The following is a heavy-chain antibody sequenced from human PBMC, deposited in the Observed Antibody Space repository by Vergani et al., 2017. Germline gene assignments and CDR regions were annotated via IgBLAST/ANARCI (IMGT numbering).Heavy chain of an antibody. CDR3: ATGGGLLQRSAFDP. D-gene: IGHD3-10*01. Sequence: QVQLQESGPGLVKPSETLSLTCTVSGGSISSYYWSWIRQPPGKGLEWIGYIYYSRSTNYNPSLRSRVTISVDTSKNQFSLKLSSVTAADTAVYYCATGGGLLQRSAFDPWGQGTLVTVSS. CDR1: GGSISSYY. J-gene: IGHJ5*02. CDR2: IYYSRST. V-gene: IGHV4-59*01.